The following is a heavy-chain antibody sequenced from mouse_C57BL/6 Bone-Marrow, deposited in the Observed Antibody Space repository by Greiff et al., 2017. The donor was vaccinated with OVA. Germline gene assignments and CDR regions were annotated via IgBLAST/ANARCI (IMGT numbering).Heavy chain of an antibody. V-gene: IGHV1-87*01. J-gene: IGHJ4*01. Sequence: VQGVESGPELARPWASVKISCQAFYTFSRRVHFAIRDTNYWMQWVKQRPGQGLEWIGAIYPGNGDTSYNQKFKGKATLTADKSSSTAYMELRSLTSEDSAVYFCARLREGAMDYWGQGTSVTVSS. CDR3: SEDSAVYFCARLREGAMDY. CDR1: YTFSRRVH. D-gene: IGHD2-4*01. CDR2: GQGLEWIG.